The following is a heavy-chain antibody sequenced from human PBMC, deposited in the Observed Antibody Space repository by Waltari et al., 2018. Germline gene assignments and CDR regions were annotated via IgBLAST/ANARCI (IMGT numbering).Heavy chain of an antibody. CDR1: GYTLTDIS. J-gene: IGHJ5*02. Sequence: QVQLVQSGAEVKKPGASVKVSCKVYGYTLTDISMHWVRQAPGKGLEWMGGFDHEDGKKNDEQKFQGRGTMTEDTSTDTAYMALSSLRSEDTAVYYCASYYYDSSGHSTGGFDPWGQGTLVTVSS. V-gene: IGHV1-24*01. D-gene: IGHD3-22*01. CDR3: ASYYYDSSGHSTGGFDP. CDR2: FDHEDGKK.